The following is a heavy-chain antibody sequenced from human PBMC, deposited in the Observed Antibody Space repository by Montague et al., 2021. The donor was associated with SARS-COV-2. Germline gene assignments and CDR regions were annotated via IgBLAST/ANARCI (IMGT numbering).Heavy chain of an antibody. CDR3: ARGARPGDGFRLGSFDY. Sequence: SETLSLTCAVYGGSLSGYYWSWIRQPPGQGLEWIGGISHSGSTNYNPSLKSRVTISIDTSTNQFSLKLSSVTAAATAVYFCARGARPGDGFRLGSFDYWGQGTLATVSS. V-gene: IGHV4-34*01. CDR1: GGSLSGYY. J-gene: IGHJ4*02. D-gene: IGHD2-21*01. CDR2: ISHSGST.